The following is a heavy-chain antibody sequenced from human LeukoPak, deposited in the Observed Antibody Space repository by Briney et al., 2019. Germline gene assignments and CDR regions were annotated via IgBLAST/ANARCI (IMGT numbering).Heavy chain of an antibody. V-gene: IGHV1-2*02. D-gene: IGHD1-1*01. J-gene: IGHJ4*02. CDR1: GYTFTAYY. CDR3: AREDVAGTTPYFDY. CDR2: INPNSGAT. Sequence: ASVKVSCKASGYTFTAYYMHWWGRPLEKGFGGWGGINPNSGATKYAQKFQGRVTMTRDTSISTAYMDLSRLRSDDTAVYYCAREDVAGTTPYFDYWGQGTLVTVSS.